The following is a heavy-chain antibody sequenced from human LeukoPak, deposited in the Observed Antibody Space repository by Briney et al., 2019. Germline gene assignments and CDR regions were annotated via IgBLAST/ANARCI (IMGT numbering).Heavy chain of an antibody. J-gene: IGHJ4*02. CDR1: GFTFSSYT. Sequence: GGSLRLSCAASGFTFSSYTMSRVRQAPGKGLEWVSTITTSDGNTYYADSVKGRFTVSRDNSKNTLFLQMNSLRAEDTAVYYCAKDGGLWVSAHWGDSWGRGTLVTVSS. D-gene: IGHD7-27*01. V-gene: IGHV3-23*01. CDR2: ITTSDGNT. CDR3: AKDGGLWVSAHWGDS.